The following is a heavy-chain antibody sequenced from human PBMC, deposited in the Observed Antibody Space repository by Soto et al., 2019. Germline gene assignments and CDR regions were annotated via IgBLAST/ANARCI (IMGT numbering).Heavy chain of an antibody. Sequence: QVQLQESGPGLVKPSQTLSLTCTVSGDSISSGAYYWSWIRQPPGKGLEWLGYIFYSGGISYNSSPKSRITAPVYTSKSQFSLRLSSVTAADTAVYHCARGDPYSSSQGGAFDIWGQGTMVTVSS. J-gene: IGHJ3*02. CDR1: GDSISSGAYY. CDR2: IFYSGGI. CDR3: ARGDPYSSSQGGAFDI. D-gene: IGHD6-13*01. V-gene: IGHV4-31*03.